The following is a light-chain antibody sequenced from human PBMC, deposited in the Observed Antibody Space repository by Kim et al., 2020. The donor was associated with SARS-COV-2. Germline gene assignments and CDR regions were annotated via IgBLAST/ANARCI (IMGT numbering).Light chain of an antibody. Sequence: PGERVTLSCRASQSVTNNYLAWYQQKPGQAPRLLISGASNRATGIPDRFGGSGSGTDFTLTISRLETEDFAVYYCQQYGTSPPWTFGQGTKVEIK. CDR2: GAS. CDR1: QSVTNNY. J-gene: IGKJ1*01. V-gene: IGKV3-20*01. CDR3: QQYGTSPPWT.